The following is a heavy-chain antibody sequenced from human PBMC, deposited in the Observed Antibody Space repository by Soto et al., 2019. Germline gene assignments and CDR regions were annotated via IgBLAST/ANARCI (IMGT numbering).Heavy chain of an antibody. CDR3: ARVATHQGYCSSTSCYGDYYYMDV. V-gene: IGHV4-59*01. D-gene: IGHD2-2*01. Sequence: SETLSLTCTVSGGSISSYYWSWIRQPPGKGLEWIGYIYYSGSTNYNPSLKSRVTISVDTSKNQFSLKLSSVTAADTAVYYCARVATHQGYCSSTSCYGDYYYMDVWGKGTTVTVSS. CDR2: IYYSGST. J-gene: IGHJ6*03. CDR1: GGSISSYY.